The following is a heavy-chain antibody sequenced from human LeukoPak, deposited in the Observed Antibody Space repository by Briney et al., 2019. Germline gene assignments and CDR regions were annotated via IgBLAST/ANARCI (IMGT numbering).Heavy chain of an antibody. CDR3: ARATSMVRGVTVYYFDY. D-gene: IGHD3-10*01. V-gene: IGHV4-59*11. J-gene: IGHJ4*02. CDR2: IYYSGST. CDR1: GGSISSHY. Sequence: PSETLSLTCTVSGGSISSHYWSWIRQPPGKGLEWIGYIYYSGSTNYNPSLKSRVTISVDTSKNQFSLKLSSVTAADTAVYYCARATSMVRGVTVYYFDYWGQGTLVTVSS.